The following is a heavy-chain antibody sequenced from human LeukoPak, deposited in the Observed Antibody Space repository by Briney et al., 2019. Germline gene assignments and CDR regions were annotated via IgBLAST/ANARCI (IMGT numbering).Heavy chain of an antibody. CDR1: GGSISSSHN. CDR3: ARRDMAVLGAVIFDY. D-gene: IGHD2-21*01. CDR2: GYYTGST. Sequence: SETLSLTCNVTGGSISSSHNWGWIRQSPGKGLEWIGSGYYTGSTHYNPSLKSRVSISADTSKNLFSLNLSSVTVADTAVYFCARRDMAVLGAVIFDYWGQGILVTVSS. V-gene: IGHV4-39*01. J-gene: IGHJ4*02.